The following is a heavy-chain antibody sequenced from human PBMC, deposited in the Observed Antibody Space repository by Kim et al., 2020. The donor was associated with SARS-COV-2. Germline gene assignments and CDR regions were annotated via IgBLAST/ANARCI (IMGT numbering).Heavy chain of an antibody. J-gene: IGHJ4*02. V-gene: IGHV3-7*03. Sequence: GGSLRLSCAASGFTFSAYWMIWVRQAPGKGLEWVANIKQDGREKNYVDSVKGRFTISRDNAKNSLYLHMNNLSVEDTAVYYCARALWSSQGYWGQGALVT. D-gene: IGHD3-16*01. CDR2: IKQDGREK. CDR3: ARALWSSQGY. CDR1: GFTFSAYW.